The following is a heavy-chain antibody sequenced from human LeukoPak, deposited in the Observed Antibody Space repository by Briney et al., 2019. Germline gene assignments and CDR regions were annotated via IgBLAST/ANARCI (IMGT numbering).Heavy chain of an antibody. CDR1: GFTVSSNY. D-gene: IGHD3-3*01. V-gene: IGHV3-53*04. CDR3: ARWAFYYFDY. CDR2: IYSGGST. J-gene: IGHJ4*02. Sequence: GRSLRLSCAASGFTVSSNYMSWVRQAPGKGLEWVSVIYSGGSTYYADSVKGRFTISRHNSKNTLYLQMNSLRAKDTAVYYCARWAFYYFDYWGQGTLVTVSS.